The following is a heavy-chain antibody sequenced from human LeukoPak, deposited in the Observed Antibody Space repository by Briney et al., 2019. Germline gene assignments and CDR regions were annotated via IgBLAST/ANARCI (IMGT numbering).Heavy chain of an antibody. CDR3: ARVSFHYHSVNYGWYFDS. Sequence: PSETLSLTCTVSGGSISGQYWSLIRQPPGKGLELIGYSYYTGITKYNPSLKSRITISVDTSKNQFSPRLTSVTAADTAVYYCARVSFHYHSVNYGWYFDSWGQGTLVTVSS. V-gene: IGHV4-59*11. CDR1: GGSISGQY. J-gene: IGHJ4*02. CDR2: SYYTGIT. D-gene: IGHD3-16*01.